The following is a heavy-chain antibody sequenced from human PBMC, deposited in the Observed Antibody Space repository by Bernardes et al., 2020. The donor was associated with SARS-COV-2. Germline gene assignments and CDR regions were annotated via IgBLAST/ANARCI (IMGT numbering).Heavy chain of an antibody. V-gene: IGHV4-59*01. Sequence: ETLSLTCNVSSGSISSYYWSWIRQPPGKGLEWIGYIYYSGSTNYNPSLKSRVTISVDTSKNLFSLKLSSVTAADTAVYYCARGHSTSYDYWGQGTLVTVSS. CDR1: SGSISSYY. J-gene: IGHJ4*02. CDR2: IYYSGST. CDR3: ARGHSTSYDY. D-gene: IGHD6-13*01.